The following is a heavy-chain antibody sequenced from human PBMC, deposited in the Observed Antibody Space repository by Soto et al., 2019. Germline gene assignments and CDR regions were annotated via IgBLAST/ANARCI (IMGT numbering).Heavy chain of an antibody. V-gene: IGHV3-30-3*01. Sequence: QVQLLESGGGVVQPGRSLRLSCAASGFTFSSYAMHWVRQAPGKGLEWVAVISYDGSIKYYADSVKGRFTISRDNSKSTLYLQLNSLRVEDTAVYYCARTMAVTGPYYFDYWGQGTLVTVSS. CDR3: ARTMAVTGPYYFDY. D-gene: IGHD6-19*01. J-gene: IGHJ4*02. CDR2: ISYDGSIK. CDR1: GFTFSSYA.